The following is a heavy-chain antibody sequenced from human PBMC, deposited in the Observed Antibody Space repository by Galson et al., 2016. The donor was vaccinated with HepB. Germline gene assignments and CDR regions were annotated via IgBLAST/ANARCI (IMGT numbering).Heavy chain of an antibody. J-gene: IGHJ4*02. CDR2: INTDGSST. Sequence: SLRLSCAASGFTLRIYWMNWVRQTPEKGLVWVSRINTDGSSTIYADSVKGRFTISRDNAKNTMYLQMHSLRAEDTAVYYCVRTRLVAAGFDSRGQGTLVTVSS. D-gene: IGHD6-13*01. CDR1: GFTLRIYW. V-gene: IGHV3-74*01. CDR3: VRTRLVAAGFDS.